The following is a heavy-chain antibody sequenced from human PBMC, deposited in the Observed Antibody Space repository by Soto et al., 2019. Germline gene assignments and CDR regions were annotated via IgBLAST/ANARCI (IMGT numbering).Heavy chain of an antibody. J-gene: IGHJ3*02. V-gene: IGHV3-23*01. D-gene: IGHD3-3*01. CDR3: AKKITIFGVGFDAFDI. CDR1: GGTFSIYA. CDR2: ISGSGGST. Sequence: GRSLSLSCAASGGTFSIYAMSWVRQSPGKGLEWVSAISGSGGSTYYADSVKGRFTISRDNSKNTLYLQMNSLRAEDTAVYYCAKKITIFGVGFDAFDIWGQGTMVTVSS.